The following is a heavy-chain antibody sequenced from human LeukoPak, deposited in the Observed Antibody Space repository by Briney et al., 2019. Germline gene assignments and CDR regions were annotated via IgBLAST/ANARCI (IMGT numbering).Heavy chain of an antibody. CDR3: ARDREWFGELFLEY. CDR1: GFTFSSYS. J-gene: IGHJ4*02. V-gene: IGHV3-48*01. CDR2: ISSSSSTI. D-gene: IGHD3-10*01. Sequence: GGSLRLSCAASGFTFSSYSMNWVRQAPGKGLEWVSYISSSSSTIYYADSVKGRFTISRDNAKNSLYLQMNSLRAEDTAVYYCARDREWFGELFLEYWGQETLVTVSS.